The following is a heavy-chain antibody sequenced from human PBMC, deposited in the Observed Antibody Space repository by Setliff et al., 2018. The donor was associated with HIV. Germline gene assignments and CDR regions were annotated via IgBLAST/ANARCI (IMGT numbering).Heavy chain of an antibody. CDR1: GGSISSYY. Sequence: SETLSLTCTVSGGSISSYYWSWIRQPPGKGLEWIGYIYYSGSTNYNPSLKSRVTISVDTSKNQFSLKLSSVTRDTSINTAYMELSGVRSDDTAIYFCARQLSNSLDYWGQGTLVTVSS. CDR3: MELSGVRSDDTAIYFCARQLSNSLDY. V-gene: IGHV4-59*01. CDR2: IYYSGST. D-gene: IGHD1-1*01. J-gene: IGHJ4*02.